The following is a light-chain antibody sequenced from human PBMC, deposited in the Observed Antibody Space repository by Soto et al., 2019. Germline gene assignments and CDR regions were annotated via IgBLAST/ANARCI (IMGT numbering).Light chain of an antibody. J-gene: IGKJ2*01. CDR2: WAS. CDR3: QQYYSAPPHT. V-gene: IGKV4-1*01. Sequence: IVMTQSPDSLAVSLGERATINCKSSQTILYSSINKNCLAWYQQKPGQPPKLLIYWASTRESGVPDRFSGSESGTDFTLTISSLQAEDVAVYYCQQYYSAPPHTFGQGTKLEIK. CDR1: QTILYSSINKNC.